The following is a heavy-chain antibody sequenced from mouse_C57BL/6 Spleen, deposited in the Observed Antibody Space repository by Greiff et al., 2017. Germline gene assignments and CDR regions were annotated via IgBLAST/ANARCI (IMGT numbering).Heavy chain of an antibody. Sequence: EVQLQQSGPELVKPGASVKMSCKASGYTFTDYNMHWVKQSHGKSLEWIGYLNPNNGGTSYNQKFKGKATLTVNKSSSTAYMELRSLTSEDTAVYYCARCSNYDAMDYWGQGTSVTVSS. J-gene: IGHJ4*01. CDR1: GYTFTDYN. CDR2: LNPNNGGT. D-gene: IGHD2-5*01. CDR3: ARCSNYDAMDY. V-gene: IGHV1-22*01.